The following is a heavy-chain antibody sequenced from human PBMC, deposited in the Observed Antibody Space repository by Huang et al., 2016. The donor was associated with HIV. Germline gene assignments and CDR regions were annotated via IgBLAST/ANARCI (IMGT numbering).Heavy chain of an antibody. CDR3: ATDPDRNYGTDWDEGDY. Sequence: EVQLLESGGGLVEPGRSLRLSCAASGFSFSTYAMSCVRQVPGKGLEGCSPIRGSGSTKYYADSVKGRFTITRDNAKNTLDLQINSLTAEDTAMYYCATDPDRNYGTDWDEGDYWGQGTLVTVSS. CDR1: GFSFSTYA. V-gene: IGHV3-23*01. D-gene: IGHD2-21*01. CDR2: IRGSGSTK. J-gene: IGHJ4*02.